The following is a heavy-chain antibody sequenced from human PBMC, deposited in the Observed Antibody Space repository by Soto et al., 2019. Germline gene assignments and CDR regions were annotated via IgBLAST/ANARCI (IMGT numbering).Heavy chain of an antibody. CDR2: IIPDSASP. J-gene: IGHJ4*02. CDR1: AGTLTFSS. D-gene: IGHD3-3*01. V-gene: IGHV1-69*12. Sequence: QVQLVQSGAEVKRPGSSVKVSCKASAGTLTFSSLSWVRQAPGQGLEWMGGIIPDSASPNYAQKFQGRVTITADESARTAHMQLRSLRSDDAAVYYCAGVSRGTWSGFTADWGQGTLVTVSS. CDR3: AGVSRGTWSGFTAD.